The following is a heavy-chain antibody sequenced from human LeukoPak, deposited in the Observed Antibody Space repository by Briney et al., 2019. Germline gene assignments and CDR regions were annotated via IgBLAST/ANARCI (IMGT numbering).Heavy chain of an antibody. J-gene: IGHJ4*02. Sequence: WASVKVSCKVSGYTLTELSMHWVRQAPGKGLEWMGGFDPEDGETIYAQKFQGRVTMTEDTSTDTAYMELSSLRSEDTAVYYCATGVEYYDFWSGYYPFDYWGQGTLVTVSS. D-gene: IGHD3-3*01. V-gene: IGHV1-24*01. CDR2: FDPEDGET. CDR3: ATGVEYYDFWSGYYPFDY. CDR1: GYTLTELS.